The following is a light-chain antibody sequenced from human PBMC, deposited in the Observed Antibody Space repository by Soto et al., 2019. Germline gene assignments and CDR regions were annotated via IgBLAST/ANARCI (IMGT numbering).Light chain of an antibody. V-gene: IGLV1-44*01. CDR2: NNN. CDR3: AAWDDSLSGAV. CDR1: SSNIGSNT. Sequence: QLVLTQPPSASGTPGQRVTISCSGSSSNIGSNTVNWYQQLPGTAPKLLIYNNNQRPSGVPDRFSGSKSGTSASLAISGLQSEDEADYYCAAWDDSLSGAVFGGGTQLTVL. J-gene: IGLJ7*01.